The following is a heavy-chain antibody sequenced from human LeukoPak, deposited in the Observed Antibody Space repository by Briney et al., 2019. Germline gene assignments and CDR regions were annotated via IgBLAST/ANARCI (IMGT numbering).Heavy chain of an antibody. D-gene: IGHD2-2*01. V-gene: IGHV4-34*01. J-gene: IGHJ4*02. Sequence: SETLSLTCAVYGGSFSGYYWSWIRQPPGKGLEWIGEINHSGSTNYNPSLKSRVTISVDTSKNQFSLKLSSVTAADTAVYYCARHGPAAHQTHTFDYWGQGTLVTVSS. CDR1: GGSFSGYY. CDR3: ARHGPAAHQTHTFDY. CDR2: INHSGST.